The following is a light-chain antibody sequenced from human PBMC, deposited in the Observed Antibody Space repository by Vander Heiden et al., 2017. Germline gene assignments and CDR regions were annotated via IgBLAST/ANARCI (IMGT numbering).Light chain of an antibody. CDR2: SNN. V-gene: IGLV1-44*01. CDR3: AAWDDSLSGGV. Sequence: QSVLTQPPSSSATPGQRVTIACSGSSSNIGSNSVNWYQQIPGTAPKLLIYSNNQRPSGVPDRFSGSKSGTSASLAISGLRSEDEAEYYCAAWDDSLSGGVFGGGTKLTVL. J-gene: IGLJ2*01. CDR1: SSNIGSNS.